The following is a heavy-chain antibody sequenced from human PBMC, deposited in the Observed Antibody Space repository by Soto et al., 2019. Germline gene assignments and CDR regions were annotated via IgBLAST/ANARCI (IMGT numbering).Heavy chain of an antibody. V-gene: IGHV4-61*05. D-gene: IGHD4-17*01. CDR3: ASGKDYGDSVDY. CDR2: IYYSGST. J-gene: IGHJ4*02. CDR1: GGSISSSSYY. Sequence: SETLSLTCTVSGGSISSSSYYWGWIRQPPGKGLEWIGYIYYSGSTNYNPSLKSRVTISVDTSKSQFSLKLSSVTAADTAVYYCASGKDYGDSVDYWGQGTLVTVSS.